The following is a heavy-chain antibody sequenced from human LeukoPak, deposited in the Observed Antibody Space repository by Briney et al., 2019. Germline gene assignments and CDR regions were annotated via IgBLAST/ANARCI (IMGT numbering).Heavy chain of an antibody. Sequence: PSETLSLTCTVSGGSISSYYWSWIRQPAGKGLEWIGRIYTSGSTNYNPSLKSRVTMSVDTSKTQFSLKLSSVTAADTAVYYCARDRGDYDILTGYYWGKFDYWGQGTLVTVSS. CDR2: IYTSGST. J-gene: IGHJ4*02. CDR1: GGSISSYY. CDR3: ARDRGDYDILTGYYWGKFDY. V-gene: IGHV4-4*07. D-gene: IGHD3-9*01.